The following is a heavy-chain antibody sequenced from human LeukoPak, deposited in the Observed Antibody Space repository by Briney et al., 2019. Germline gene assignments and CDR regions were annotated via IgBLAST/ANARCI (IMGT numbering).Heavy chain of an antibody. CDR1: GGTFSSYA. D-gene: IGHD3-3*01. V-gene: IGHV1-69*05. CDR2: IIPIFGTA. Sequence: SSVKVSCKASGGTFSSYAISWVRQAPGQGLEWMGGIIPIFGTANYAQKFQDRVTITTDESTSTAYVELSSLRSEDTAVYYCARTYDFWSGSNWFDPWGQGTLVTVSS. CDR3: ARTYDFWSGSNWFDP. J-gene: IGHJ5*02.